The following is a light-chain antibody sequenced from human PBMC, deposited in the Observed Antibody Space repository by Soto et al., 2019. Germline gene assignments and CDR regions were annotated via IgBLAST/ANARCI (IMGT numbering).Light chain of an antibody. V-gene: IGLV3-9*01. CDR3: QVWDSSTVV. CDR1: NMGSKN. Sequence: SYELTQPLSVSVALGQTARITCGGNNMGSKNVHWYQQKPGQAPVLVIYRDSNRPSGIPERFSGSNSGNTATLTISRAQAGDEADYYCQVWDSSTVVFGGATKLTVL. J-gene: IGLJ2*01. CDR2: RDS.